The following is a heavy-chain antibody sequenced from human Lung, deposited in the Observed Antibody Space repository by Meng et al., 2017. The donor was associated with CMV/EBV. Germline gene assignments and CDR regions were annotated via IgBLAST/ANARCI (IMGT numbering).Heavy chain of an antibody. CDR1: GGSFSGYY. V-gene: IGHV4-34*01. Sequence: SXTXSLXCAVYGGSFSGYYWSWIRQPPGKGLEWIGEINHSGSTNYNPSLKSRVTISVDTSKNLFSLKLSSVTAAETAVYCCSRAGRSYGMDVWGQGTTVTVSS. CDR2: INHSGST. J-gene: IGHJ6*02. CDR3: SRAGRSYGMDV.